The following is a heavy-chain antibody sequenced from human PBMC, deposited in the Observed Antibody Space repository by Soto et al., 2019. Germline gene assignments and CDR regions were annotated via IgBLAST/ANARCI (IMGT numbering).Heavy chain of an antibody. CDR3: ARGVGSYEHLWYFDY. J-gene: IGHJ4*02. Sequence: EVQLVESGGGLIQPGGSLRLSCAASGFTVSSNYMSWVRQAPGKGQEWVSVIYRGGSTYYADSVKGRFTISRDNSKNTLYLQMNSLRAEDTAVYYCARGVGSYEHLWYFDYWGQGTLVTVSS. D-gene: IGHD2-15*01. CDR2: IYRGGST. CDR1: GFTVSSNY. V-gene: IGHV3-53*01.